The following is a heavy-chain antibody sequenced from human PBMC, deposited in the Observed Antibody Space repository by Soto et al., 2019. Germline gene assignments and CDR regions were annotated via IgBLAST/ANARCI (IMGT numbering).Heavy chain of an antibody. Sequence: EVQLVESGGGLVQPGGSLRLSCAASGFSFSTYWMHWVRQAPGKGLVWVSRINYDGSTTNYADAVKGRFTISRDNAKNTLYQQMNSLTAEDTAVYYCARVARGAWGVFDPWGQGTLVTVSS. CDR3: ARVARGAWGVFDP. CDR1: GFSFSTYW. D-gene: IGHD3-16*01. V-gene: IGHV3-74*01. J-gene: IGHJ5*02. CDR2: INYDGSTT.